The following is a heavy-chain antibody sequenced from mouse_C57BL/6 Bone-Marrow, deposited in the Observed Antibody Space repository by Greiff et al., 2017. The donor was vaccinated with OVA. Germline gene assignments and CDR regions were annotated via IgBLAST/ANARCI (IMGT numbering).Heavy chain of an antibody. CDR3: TSLGWLLQAWFAY. CDR1: GFTFSSYA. J-gene: IGHJ3*01. D-gene: IGHD2-3*01. CDR2: ISSGGDYI. Sequence: DVKLVESGGGLVQPGGSLKLSCAASGFTFSSYAMSWVRQTPEKRLEWVAYISSGGDYIYYADTVKGRFTISRDNARNTLYLQMSSLKSEDTAMYYCTSLGWLLQAWFAYWGQGTLVTVSA. V-gene: IGHV5-9-1*02.